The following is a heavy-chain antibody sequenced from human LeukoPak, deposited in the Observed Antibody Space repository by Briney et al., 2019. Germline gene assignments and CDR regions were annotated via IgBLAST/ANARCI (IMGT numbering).Heavy chain of an antibody. V-gene: IGHV1-8*01. CDR2: MNPNSGNT. Sequence: GASVKVSCKASGYTFTTYVINWVRQATGQGLEWMGWMNPNSGNTGYAQKFQGRVTMTRNTSISTAYMELSSLRSEDTAAYYCARGPNKSDGGNSGSAWFDPWGQGTLVTVSS. D-gene: IGHD4-23*01. CDR3: ARGPNKSDGGNSGSAWFDP. J-gene: IGHJ5*02. CDR1: GYTFTTYV.